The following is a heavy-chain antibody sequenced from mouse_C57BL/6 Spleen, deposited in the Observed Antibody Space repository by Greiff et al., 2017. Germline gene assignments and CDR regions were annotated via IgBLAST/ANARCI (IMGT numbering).Heavy chain of an antibody. J-gene: IGHJ4*01. V-gene: IGHV2-2*01. D-gene: IGHD3-1*01. CDR1: GFSLTSYG. CDR3: ARNSGRAMDY. Sequence: QVQLQQSGPGLVQPSQSLSITCTASGFSLTSYGVHWVRQSPGKGLEWLGVIWSGGSTDYNAAFISRLSISKDNSKSQVFFKMNSLQADDTAIYYCARNSGRAMDYWGQGTSVTVSS. CDR2: IWSGGST.